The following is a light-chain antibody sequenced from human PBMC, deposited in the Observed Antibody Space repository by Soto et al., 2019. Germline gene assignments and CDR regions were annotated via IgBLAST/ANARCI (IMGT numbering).Light chain of an antibody. CDR2: GAS. CDR1: QSVSSN. Sequence: EIVMTQSPATLSVSPGERATLSCRASQSVSSNLAWYQQKPGQAPRLLIYGASTRATGIPDRFSGSGSGTEFTLPISSLQCEDFAVYYCQQYNNWPPWTFGQGTKVEIK. CDR3: QQYNNWPPWT. V-gene: IGKV3-15*01. J-gene: IGKJ1*01.